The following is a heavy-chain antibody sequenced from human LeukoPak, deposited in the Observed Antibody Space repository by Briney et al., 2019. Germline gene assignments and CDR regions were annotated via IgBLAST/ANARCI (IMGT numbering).Heavy chain of an antibody. Sequence: GGSLRLSCAASGFTVSSNCMSWVRQAPGKGLEWVSVIYSGGSTYYADSVKGRFTISRDNSKNTLYLQMNSLRAEDTAVYYCARGGQGGGYYFDYWGQGTLVTVSS. D-gene: IGHD3-16*01. CDR3: ARGGQGGGYYFDY. CDR2: IYSGGST. V-gene: IGHV3-53*01. CDR1: GFTVSSNC. J-gene: IGHJ4*02.